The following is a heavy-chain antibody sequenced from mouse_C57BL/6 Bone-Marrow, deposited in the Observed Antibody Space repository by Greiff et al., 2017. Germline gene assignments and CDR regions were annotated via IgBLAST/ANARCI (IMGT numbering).Heavy chain of an antibody. Sequence: ESGPGLVKPSQSLSLTCSVTGYSITSGYYWNWIRQFPGNKLEWMGYISYDGSNHYNPSLKNRISITRDTSKNQFFLKLNSVTTEDTATYYCARAYYYYGSSPLYAMDYWGQGTSVTVSS. CDR2: ISYDGSN. CDR3: ARAYYYYGSSPLYAMDY. V-gene: IGHV3-6*01. CDR1: GYSITSGYY. J-gene: IGHJ4*01. D-gene: IGHD1-1*01.